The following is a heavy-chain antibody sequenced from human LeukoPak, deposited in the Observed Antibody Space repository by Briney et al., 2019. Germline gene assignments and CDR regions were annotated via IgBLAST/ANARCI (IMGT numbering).Heavy chain of an antibody. CDR3: ANNGYSSGWPDY. J-gene: IGHJ4*02. CDR1: GFSFSSYT. Sequence: GRSLRLSCTAYGFSFSSYTVHWVRQAPGKGLEWVAFIRYDGSNKYYADSVKGRFTISRDNSKNTLYLQMHSLRAEDTAVYYCANNGYSSGWPDYWGPGTLVTVSS. V-gene: IGHV3-30*04. D-gene: IGHD6-19*01. CDR2: IRYDGSNK.